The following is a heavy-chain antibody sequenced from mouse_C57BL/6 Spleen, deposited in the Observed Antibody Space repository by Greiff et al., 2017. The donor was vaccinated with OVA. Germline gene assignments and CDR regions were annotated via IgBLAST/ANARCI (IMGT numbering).Heavy chain of an antibody. CDR3: ARRAFTTVVATGFDY. J-gene: IGHJ2*01. CDR1: GFSLSTSGMG. D-gene: IGHD1-1*01. Sequence: ESGPGILQSSQTLSLPCSFSGFSLSTSGMGVSWIRQPSGKGLEWLAHIYWDDDKRYNPSLKSRLTISKDTSRNQVFLKITSVDTADTATYYCARRAFTTVVATGFDYWGQGTTLTVSS. V-gene: IGHV8-12*01. CDR2: IYWDDDK.